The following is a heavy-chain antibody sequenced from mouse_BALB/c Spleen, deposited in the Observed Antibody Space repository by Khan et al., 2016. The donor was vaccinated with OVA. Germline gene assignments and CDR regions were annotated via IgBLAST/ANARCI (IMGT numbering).Heavy chain of an antibody. CDR3: ARVFGGDFDY. J-gene: IGHJ2*01. CDR1: GYSITSDYA. V-gene: IGHV3-2*02. CDR2: IRYSGNT. Sequence: EVQLQQSGPGLVKPSQSLSLTCTVTGYSITSDYAWNWIRQFPGNKLEWMGFIRYSGNTNYNPSLKSRISVTRDTSKNQFFLHLNSVTTEDTATYYCARVFGGDFDYWGQGTTLTVSS.